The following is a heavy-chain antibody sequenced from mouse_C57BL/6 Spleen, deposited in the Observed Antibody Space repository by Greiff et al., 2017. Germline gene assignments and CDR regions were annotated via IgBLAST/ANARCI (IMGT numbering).Heavy chain of an antibody. CDR1: GYSFTGYY. Sequence: EVQLQESGPELVKPGASVKISCKASGYSFTGYYMNWVKQSPEKSLEWIGEINPSTGGTTYNQKFKAKATLTVDKSSSTAYMQLKSLTSEDSAVYYCARELYYSNYNAMDYWGQGTSVTVSS. CDR3: ARELYYSNYNAMDY. CDR2: INPSTGGT. D-gene: IGHD2-5*01. V-gene: IGHV1-42*01. J-gene: IGHJ4*01.